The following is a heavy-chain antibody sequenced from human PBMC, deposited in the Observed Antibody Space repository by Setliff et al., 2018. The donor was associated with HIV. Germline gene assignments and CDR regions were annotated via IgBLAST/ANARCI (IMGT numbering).Heavy chain of an antibody. CDR2: ISAYNGNT. V-gene: IGHV1-18*01. D-gene: IGHD1-26*01. Sequence: ASVKVSCKGSGYIFNTNGISWVRQAPGQGLEWMGWISAYNGNTNYAQRFQGRVTMTTDTSTSTAYMELRSLRSDDTAVYFCASPRSAGTYQGAFYYFLHVWGKGTTVTVSS. J-gene: IGHJ6*03. CDR1: GYIFNTNG. CDR3: ASPRSAGTYQGAFYYFLHV.